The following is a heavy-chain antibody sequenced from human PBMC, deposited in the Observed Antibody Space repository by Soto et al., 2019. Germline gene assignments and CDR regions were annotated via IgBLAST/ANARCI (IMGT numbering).Heavy chain of an antibody. J-gene: IGHJ6*02. Sequence: QVQLVQSGAEVKKPGSSVKVSCKASGGTFSSYTISWVRQAPGQGLEWMGRIIPILGIANYAQKGQGRVTITADKSTRSAYMALSILRSEDTAVYYCAIAVAGTHGMDVWGQGTTVTVAS. D-gene: IGHD6-19*01. CDR3: AIAVAGTHGMDV. CDR2: IIPILGIA. V-gene: IGHV1-69*02. CDR1: GGTFSSYT.